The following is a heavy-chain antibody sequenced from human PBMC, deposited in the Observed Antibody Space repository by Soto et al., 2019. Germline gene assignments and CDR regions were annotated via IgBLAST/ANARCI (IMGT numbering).Heavy chain of an antibody. CDR3: ARIPPIGTSGS. CDR2: IYGTGST. J-gene: IGHJ5*02. V-gene: IGHV4-4*07. D-gene: IGHD1-26*01. Sequence: QVVLQESGPGLLKPSETLSLTCTVSSGSIRNYYWTWIRQPAGRGLAWIGRIYGTGSTHYNPSLKSRVTLSGDPYRNQLSLNLTSVTAAVTAIYYWARIPPIGTSGSWGQGTVVTV. CDR1: SGSIRNYY.